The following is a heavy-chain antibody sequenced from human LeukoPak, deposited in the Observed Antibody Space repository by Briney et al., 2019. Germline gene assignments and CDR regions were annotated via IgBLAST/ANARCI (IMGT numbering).Heavy chain of an antibody. CDR1: GYGFTRYW. J-gene: IGHJ5*02. V-gene: IGHV5-51*01. CDR2: IYPGNSDT. D-gene: IGHD6-13*01. CDR3: ARNGAAGTPNRFFNWFDP. Sequence: GESLKISCKGSGYGFTRYWIGWVRQLPGKGLEWMDLIYPGNSDTRYNPSFQGQVTFSVDKSIDTAYLQWRSLQASDTAIYFCARNGAAGTPNRFFNWFDPWGQGTLVTVSS.